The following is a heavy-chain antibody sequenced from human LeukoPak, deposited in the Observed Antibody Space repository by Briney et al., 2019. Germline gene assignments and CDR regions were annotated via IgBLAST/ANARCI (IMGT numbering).Heavy chain of an antibody. Sequence: GASVKVSCKASGYTFTSYDINWVRQATGQGLEWMGWMNPNSGNTGYAQKFQGRVTMTRNISISTAYMELSSLRSEDTAVYYCARVLGKKYYDFWSGRYGMDVWGQGTTVTVSS. CDR3: ARVLGKKYYDFWSGRYGMDV. CDR2: MNPNSGNT. D-gene: IGHD3-3*01. J-gene: IGHJ6*02. V-gene: IGHV1-8*01. CDR1: GYTFTSYD.